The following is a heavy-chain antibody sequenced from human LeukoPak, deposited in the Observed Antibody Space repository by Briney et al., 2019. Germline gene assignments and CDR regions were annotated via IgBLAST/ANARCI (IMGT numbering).Heavy chain of an antibody. CDR1: GFTFSGYG. Sequence: SGGSLRLSCAASGFTFSGYGMHWVRQAPGKGLEWVAVISYDGSNKYYADSVKGRFTISRDNSKNTLYLQMNSLRAEDTAVYYCAKVSGAPRDYYYYGMDVWGQGTTVTVSS. V-gene: IGHV3-30*18. CDR3: AKVSGAPRDYYYYGMDV. D-gene: IGHD3-10*01. CDR2: ISYDGSNK. J-gene: IGHJ6*02.